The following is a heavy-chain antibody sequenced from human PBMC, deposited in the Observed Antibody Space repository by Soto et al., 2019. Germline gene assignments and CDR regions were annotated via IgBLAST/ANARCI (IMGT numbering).Heavy chain of an antibody. V-gene: IGHV1-69*01. CDR3: ARATTRNGGDYYYGMDV. D-gene: IGHD3-16*01. J-gene: IGHJ6*02. CDR1: GGTFSSYA. Sequence: QVQLVQSGAEVKNPGSSVKVSCKASGGTFSSYAISWVRQAPGQGLEWMGGIIPIFGTANYAQKFQGRVTITADESTSTAYMELSSLRSEDTAVYYCARATTRNGGDYYYGMDVWGQGTTVTVSS. CDR2: IIPIFGTA.